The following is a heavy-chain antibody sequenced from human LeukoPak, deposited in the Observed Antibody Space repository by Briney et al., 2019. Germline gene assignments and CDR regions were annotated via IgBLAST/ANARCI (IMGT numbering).Heavy chain of an antibody. CDR2: INWNGDTT. CDR1: GFTLNDYG. V-gene: IGHV3-20*04. D-gene: IGHD6-19*01. J-gene: IGHJ4*02. CDR3: ARDFVAVSGTGNY. Sequence: GGSLRLSCAASGFTLNDYGMSSVRQAPGKGLEWVSGINWNGDTTSYADSVKGRFTISRDNARNFLYLQMNSLRAEDTALYYCARDFVAVSGTGNYWGQGTLVTVSS.